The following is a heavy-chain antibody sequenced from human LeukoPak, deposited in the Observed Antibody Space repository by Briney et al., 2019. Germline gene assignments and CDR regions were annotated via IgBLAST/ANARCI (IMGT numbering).Heavy chain of an antibody. CDR1: GFTFSSYW. J-gene: IGHJ4*02. D-gene: IGHD2-2*02. V-gene: IGHV3-7*01. CDR3: ARGGRGVVVPAAISGY. Sequence: GGSLRLSCAASGFTFSSYWMSWVRQAPGKGLEWVANIKQDGSEKYYVDSVKGRFTISRDNAKNSLYLQMNSLRAEDTAVYYCARGGRGVVVPAAISGYWGQGTLVTVSS. CDR2: IKQDGSEK.